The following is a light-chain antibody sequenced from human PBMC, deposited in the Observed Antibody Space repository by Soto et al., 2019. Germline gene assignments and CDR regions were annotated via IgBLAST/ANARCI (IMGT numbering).Light chain of an antibody. CDR1: QSVNSN. CDR3: QQYSKWPIA. CDR2: GIS. V-gene: IGKV3-15*01. J-gene: IGKJ5*01. Sequence: TQSAAILSGSKGESGTLSCRASQSVNSNYLAWYQQQPGQPPRLLIYGISTRATGIPARFSGSGSGTEFTLTISSLQSEDFAAYYCQQYSKWPIAFGQGTRLEIK.